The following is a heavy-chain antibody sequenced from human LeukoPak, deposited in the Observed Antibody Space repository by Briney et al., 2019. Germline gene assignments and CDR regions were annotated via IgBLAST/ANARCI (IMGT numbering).Heavy chain of an antibody. CDR2: INHSGST. J-gene: IGHJ5*02. CDR1: GGSFSGYY. V-gene: IGHV4-34*01. CDR3: ARDTTLAWFDP. Sequence: PSETLSLTCAVYGGSFSGYYWSWIRQPPGKGLEWIGEINHSGSTNYNPSLKSRVTISVDTSKNQFSLKLSSVTAADTAVYYCARDTTLAWFDPWGQGTLVTVSS. D-gene: IGHD1-14*01.